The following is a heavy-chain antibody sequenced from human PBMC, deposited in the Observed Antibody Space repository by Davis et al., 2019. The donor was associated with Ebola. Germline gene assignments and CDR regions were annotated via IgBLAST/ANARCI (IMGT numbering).Heavy chain of an antibody. Sequence: PCAASGFTFRRYWMHWVRQAPGNGLVWVSRINSDGSSPSYADSVKGRFTISRDNAKNTLYLQMNSLRAEDTAVYYCAACNNWFEPWGQGTLVTVSS. J-gene: IGHJ5*02. V-gene: IGHV3-74*01. CDR1: GFTFRRYW. CDR3: AACNNWFEP. CDR2: INSDGSSP.